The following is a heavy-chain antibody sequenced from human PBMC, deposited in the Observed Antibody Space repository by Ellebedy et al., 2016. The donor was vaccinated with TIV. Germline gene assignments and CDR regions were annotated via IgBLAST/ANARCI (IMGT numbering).Heavy chain of an antibody. CDR2: IYYSGST. CDR1: GDSMSNYY. Sequence: MPSETLSLTCTVSGDSMSNYYWSWIRQPPGKPLEWIGYIYYSGSTNYNPSLKSRVTISLDTSKNQFSLRLTYVTAADTAVYYCARLRHYGGDSVWFFDLWGRGTLVTVSS. V-gene: IGHV4-59*08. D-gene: IGHD4-23*01. J-gene: IGHJ2*01. CDR3: ARLRHYGGDSVWFFDL.